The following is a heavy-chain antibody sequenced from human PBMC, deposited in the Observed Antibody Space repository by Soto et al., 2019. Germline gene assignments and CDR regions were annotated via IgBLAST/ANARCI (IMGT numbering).Heavy chain of an antibody. Sequence: SETLSLTCTVSGGSISSYYWSWIRQPPGKGLEWIGYIYYSGSTNYNPSLKSRVTISVDTSKNQFSLKLSSVTAADTAVYYCAGVSIAAGYGYFDYWGQGTLVTVSS. CDR1: GGSISSYY. CDR2: IYYSGST. CDR3: AGVSIAAGYGYFDY. J-gene: IGHJ4*02. V-gene: IGHV4-59*01. D-gene: IGHD6-6*01.